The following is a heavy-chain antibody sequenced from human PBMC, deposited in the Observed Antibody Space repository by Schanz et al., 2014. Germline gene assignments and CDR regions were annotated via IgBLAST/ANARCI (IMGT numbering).Heavy chain of an antibody. J-gene: IGHJ4*02. D-gene: IGHD3-10*01. Sequence: EVHLLESGGGLVQPGRSLRLSCAASGFTASSHSMNWVRQAPGKGLEWVSSISGDHRNTFYADSVKGRFTISRDNSKNTLYLQMNSLRPEDTAVYYCARGGFGEVSYFDYWGQGTLVTVSS. CDR2: ISGDHRNT. CDR3: ARGGFGEVSYFDY. CDR1: GFTASSHS. V-gene: IGHV3-23*01.